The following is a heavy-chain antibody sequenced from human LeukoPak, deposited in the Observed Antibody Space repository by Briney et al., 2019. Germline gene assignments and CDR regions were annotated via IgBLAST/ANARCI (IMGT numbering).Heavy chain of an antibody. Sequence: SVKVSCKASGYTFTSYGISWVRQAPGQGLEWMGWISAHNGYTKYAQKVQGRVSLTTDTSTSTAYMEVRSLRSDDTAVYYCARGFPSRRNYDSSGYYSYYFDYWGQGTLVTVSS. CDR3: ARGFPSRRNYDSSGYYSYYFDY. CDR2: ISAHNGYT. V-gene: IGHV1-18*01. J-gene: IGHJ4*02. CDR1: GYTFTSYG. D-gene: IGHD3-22*01.